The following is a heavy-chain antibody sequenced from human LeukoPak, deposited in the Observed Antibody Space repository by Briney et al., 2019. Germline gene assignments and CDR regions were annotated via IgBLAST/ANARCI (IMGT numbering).Heavy chain of an antibody. Sequence: ASVKVSCKASGFTFTSSAVQWVRQARGQRLEWIGRIVVGSGNTNYAQKFQERVTITRDMSTSTAYMELSSLRSEDTAVYYCAADSGRYNWNWGAFDIWGQGTMVTVSS. V-gene: IGHV1-58*01. D-gene: IGHD1-7*01. CDR2: IVVGSGNT. CDR1: GFTFTSSA. J-gene: IGHJ3*02. CDR3: AADSGRYNWNWGAFDI.